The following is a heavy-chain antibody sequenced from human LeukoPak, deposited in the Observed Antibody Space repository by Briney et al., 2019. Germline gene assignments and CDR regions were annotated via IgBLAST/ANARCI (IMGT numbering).Heavy chain of an antibody. Sequence: GGSLRLSCAASGFTFDDYAMHWVRQAPGKGLEWVSGISWNSGSMGYADSVKGRFTISRDNAKNSLYLQMNSLRAEDTALYYCAKEKPVTMVRGVIIRQGFDPWGQGTLVTVSS. D-gene: IGHD3-10*01. CDR1: GFTFDDYA. CDR2: ISWNSGSM. J-gene: IGHJ5*02. V-gene: IGHV3-9*01. CDR3: AKEKPVTMVRGVIIRQGFDP.